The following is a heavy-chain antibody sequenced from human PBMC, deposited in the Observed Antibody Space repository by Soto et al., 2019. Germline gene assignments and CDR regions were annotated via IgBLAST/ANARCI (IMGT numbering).Heavy chain of an antibody. CDR2: INAGNGNT. CDR3: ARGPLRAGCGGHCNWDFDR. V-gene: IGHV1-3*01. D-gene: IGHD2-21*02. Sequence: ASVKVSCKASGYTFTTYAMHWVRQAPGQRLEWMGWINAGNGNTKYSQKFQGRVTITRDTSARTVYMELSSLRSEDTTLYYCARGPLRAGCGGHCNWDFDRWGRGTLVTVTS. J-gene: IGHJ2*01. CDR1: GYTFTTYA.